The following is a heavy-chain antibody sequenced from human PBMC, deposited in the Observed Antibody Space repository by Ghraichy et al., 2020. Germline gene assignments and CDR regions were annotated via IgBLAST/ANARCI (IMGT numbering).Heavy chain of an antibody. D-gene: IGHD6-19*01. Sequence: SETLSLTCTVSGGSISSSSYYWGWIRQPPGKGLEWIGSIYYSGSTYYNPSLKSRVTISVDTSKNQFSLKLSSVTAADTAVYYCATHHIIAVAGPHDDYWGQGTLVTVSS. CDR1: GGSISSSSYY. V-gene: IGHV4-39*01. CDR3: ATHHIIAVAGPHDDY. CDR2: IYYSGST. J-gene: IGHJ4*02.